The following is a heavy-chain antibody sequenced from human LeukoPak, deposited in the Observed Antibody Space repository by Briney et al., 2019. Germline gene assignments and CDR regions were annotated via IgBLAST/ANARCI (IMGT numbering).Heavy chain of an antibody. Sequence: ASVKVSCKASGYTFTSYGISWVRQAPGQGLEWMGWISAYNGNTNYAQKLQGRVTMTTDTSTSTAYMELRSLRSDDTAVYYCARFRRYYYGSGSHVVDPWGQGTLVTVSS. V-gene: IGHV1-18*01. CDR2: ISAYNGNT. J-gene: IGHJ5*02. CDR3: ARFRRYYYGSGSHVVDP. D-gene: IGHD3-10*01. CDR1: GYTFTSYG.